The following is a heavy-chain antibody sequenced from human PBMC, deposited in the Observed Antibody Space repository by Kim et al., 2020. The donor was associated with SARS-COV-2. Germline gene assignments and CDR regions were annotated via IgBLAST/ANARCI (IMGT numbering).Heavy chain of an antibody. J-gene: IGHJ4*01. Sequence: GGSLRLSCAASGFTFSSYGMHWVRQAPGKGLEWVAVISYDGSTKYYADSVKGRFTISRDNSKNTLYLQMNSLRAEDTAVYYCAKDRAKNCGGDCFLIYWG. CDR2: ISYDGSTK. CDR3: AKDRAKNCGGDCFLIY. D-gene: IGHD2-21*02. CDR1: GFTFSSYG. V-gene: IGHV3-30*18.